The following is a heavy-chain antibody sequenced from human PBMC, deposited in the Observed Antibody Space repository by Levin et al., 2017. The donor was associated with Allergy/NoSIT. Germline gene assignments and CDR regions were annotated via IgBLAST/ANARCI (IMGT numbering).Heavy chain of an antibody. CDR2: ISYDGSNK. D-gene: IGHD3-16*01. CDR1: GFTFSSYG. Sequence: GESLKISCAASGFTFSSYGMHWVRQAPGKGLEWVAVISYDGSNKYYADSVKVRFTISRDNSKNTLYLQMNSLRAEDTAVYYCAKMMGYFDYWGQGTLVTVSS. J-gene: IGHJ4*02. V-gene: IGHV3-30*18. CDR3: AKMMGYFDY.